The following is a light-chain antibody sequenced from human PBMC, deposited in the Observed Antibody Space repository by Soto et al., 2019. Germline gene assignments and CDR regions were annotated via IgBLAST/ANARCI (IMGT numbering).Light chain of an antibody. CDR3: SSYTSSTAYV. CDR1: SRDVGGYNY. Sequence: LSQPSSVCGSPGQSITISCTGTSRDVGGYNYVSWYQLHPGKAPKLMVYEVSNRPSGVSNRFSGSKSGNTAYLTISGLQAEDEADYYCSSYTSSTAYVFGTGTKVTVL. J-gene: IGLJ1*01. V-gene: IGLV2-14*01. CDR2: EVS.